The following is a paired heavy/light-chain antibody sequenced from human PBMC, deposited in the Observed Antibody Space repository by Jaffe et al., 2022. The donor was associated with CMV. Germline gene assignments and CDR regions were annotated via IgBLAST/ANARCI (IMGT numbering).Light chain of an antibody. CDR3: QQRSNWLT. J-gene: IGKJ4*01. V-gene: IGKV3-11*01. CDR1: QSVSSY. CDR2: DAS. Sequence: EIVLTQSPATLSLSPGERATLSCRASQSVSSYLAWYQQKPGQAPRLLIYDASKRATGIPARFSGSGSGTDFTLTISSLEPEDFAVYYCQQRSNWLTFGGGTKVEIK.
Heavy chain of an antibody. CDR3: ARLDTPIVVVINGWFDS. J-gene: IGHJ5*01. D-gene: IGHD3-22*01. CDR1: GYTFTSYW. Sequence: EVQLVQSGAEVKKPGESLKISCKGSGYTFTSYWIGWVRQMPGKGLECMGIIYPGDSDTRYSPSFQGQVTISADKSISTAYLQWSSLKASDTAMYYCARLDTPIVVVINGWFDSWGQGTLVTVSS. V-gene: IGHV5-51*01. CDR2: IYPGDSDT.